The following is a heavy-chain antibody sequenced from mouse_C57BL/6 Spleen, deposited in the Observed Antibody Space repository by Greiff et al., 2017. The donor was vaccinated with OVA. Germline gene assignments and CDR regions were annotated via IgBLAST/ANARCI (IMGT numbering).Heavy chain of an antibody. Sequence: QVQLKESGPGLVQPSQSLSITCTVSGFSLTSYGVHWVRQSPGKGLEWLGVIWRGGSTDYNAAFMSRLSITKDNSRSQVFFKMNSLQADDTAIYYCAKNLLPNDAMDYWGQGTSVTVSS. CDR2: IWRGGST. CDR3: AKNLLPNDAMDY. D-gene: IGHD2-1*01. V-gene: IGHV2-5*01. CDR1: GFSLTSYG. J-gene: IGHJ4*01.